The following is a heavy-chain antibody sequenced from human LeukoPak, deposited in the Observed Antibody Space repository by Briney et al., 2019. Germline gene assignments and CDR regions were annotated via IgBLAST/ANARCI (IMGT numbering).Heavy chain of an antibody. V-gene: IGHV1-2*02. Sequence: ASVKVSCKASGYTFTGYYMHWVRQAPGQGLEWMGWISPNSGGTNYAQKFQGRVTMTRDTSISTAYMELSRLRSDDTAVYYCARDLPGYSGYDFHYWGQGTLVTVSS. CDR2: ISPNSGGT. D-gene: IGHD5-12*01. CDR1: GYTFTGYY. CDR3: ARDLPGYSGYDFHY. J-gene: IGHJ4*02.